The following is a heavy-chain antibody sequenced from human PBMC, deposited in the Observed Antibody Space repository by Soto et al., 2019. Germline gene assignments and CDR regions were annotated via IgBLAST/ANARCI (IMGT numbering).Heavy chain of an antibody. V-gene: IGHV3-23*01. J-gene: IGHJ4*02. Sequence: GWSLRLSCAASGFTFSSYAMSWVRQAPGKGLEWVSAISGSGGSTYYADSVKGRFTISRDNSKNTLYLQMNSLRAEDTAVYYCAKPSGSGSYYFPGWLYWGQGTLVTVSS. CDR1: GFTFSSYA. CDR3: AKPSGSGSYYFPGWLY. CDR2: ISGSGGST. D-gene: IGHD3-10*01.